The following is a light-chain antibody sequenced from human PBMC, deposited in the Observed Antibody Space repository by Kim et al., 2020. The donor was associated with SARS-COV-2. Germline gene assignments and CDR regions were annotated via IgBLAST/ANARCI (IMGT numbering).Light chain of an antibody. CDR1: ASSIGSSV. CDR2: STN. V-gene: IGLV1-44*01. J-gene: IGLJ1*01. CDR3: AAWDGSLNGYV. Sequence: RVTVSWSGGASSIGSSVVNWYQQHLPGTAPNLLIYSTNHRPSGVPDHFSGSKSGSSASLAISALQSEDEADYYCAAWDGSLNGYVFGTGTKVTVL.